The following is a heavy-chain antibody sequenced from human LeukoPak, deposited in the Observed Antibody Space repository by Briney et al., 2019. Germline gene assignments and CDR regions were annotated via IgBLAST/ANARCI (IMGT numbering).Heavy chain of an antibody. D-gene: IGHD2-15*01. CDR1: GGSISSSSYY. CDR3: ARDIVVVVAATGYNWFDP. J-gene: IGHJ5*02. Sequence: PSETLSLTCTVSGGSISSSSYYWGWIRQPPGKGLEWIGSIYYSGSTYYNPSLKSRVTISVDTSKNQFSLKLSSVTAADTAVYYCARDIVVVVAATGYNWFDPWGQGTLVTVSS. V-gene: IGHV4-39*07. CDR2: IYYSGST.